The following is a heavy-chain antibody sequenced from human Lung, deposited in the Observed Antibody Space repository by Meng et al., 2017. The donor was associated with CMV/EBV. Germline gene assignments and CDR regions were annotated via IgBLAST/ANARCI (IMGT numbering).Heavy chain of an antibody. Sequence: GGSXRLXXAGSGFTLSSYEMNWVRQAPGKGLEWVSYISSSGNIKYYADSVKGRFTISRDNAKNSLYLQMNSLRADDTAVYYCARDHGPQYYDTTGCPEHWGQGXLVTVSS. CDR3: ARDHGPQYYDTTGCPEH. CDR1: GFTLSSYE. V-gene: IGHV3-48*03. CDR2: ISSSGNIK. D-gene: IGHD3-9*01. J-gene: IGHJ1*01.